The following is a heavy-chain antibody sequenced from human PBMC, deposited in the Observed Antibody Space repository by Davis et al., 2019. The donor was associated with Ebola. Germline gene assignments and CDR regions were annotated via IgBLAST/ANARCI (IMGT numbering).Heavy chain of an antibody. CDR2: IRSKANSYAT. CDR1: GFTFSGSA. CDR3: ARKPCDY. V-gene: IGHV3-73*01. J-gene: IGHJ4*02. Sequence: GESLKISCAASGFTFSGSAMHWVRQASGKGLEWVGRIRSKANSYATAYAASVKGRFTISRDDSKNTAYLQMNSLKTEDTAVYYCARKPCDYWGQGTLVTVSS.